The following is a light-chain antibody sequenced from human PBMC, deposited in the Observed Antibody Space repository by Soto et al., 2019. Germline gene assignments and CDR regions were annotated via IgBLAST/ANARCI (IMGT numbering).Light chain of an antibody. CDR1: QSVLYSSNNKNY. CDR3: QQYYNTPSYT. V-gene: IGKV4-1*01. J-gene: IGKJ2*01. Sequence: DIVMTQSPDSLDVSLGERATINCKSSQSVLYSSNNKNYLAWYQQKPGQPPKLLIYWASTRESGVPDRFSGSGSGTDFTLTISSLQAEDVAVYYCQQYYNTPSYTFGQGTKLEIK. CDR2: WAS.